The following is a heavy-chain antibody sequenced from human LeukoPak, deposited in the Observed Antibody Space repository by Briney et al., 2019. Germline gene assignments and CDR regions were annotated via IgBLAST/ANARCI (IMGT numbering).Heavy chain of an antibody. V-gene: IGHV3-11*04. CDR1: GFTSSDYY. Sequence: GGSLRLSCAASGFTSSDYYMSWIRQAPGKGLEWVSYISSGGSTTYYADSVKGRLTISRDNAENSLYLQMNSLRAEDTAVYYCARDSGYCTGTSCRNWFDPWGQGTRVTVSS. D-gene: IGHD2-15*01. J-gene: IGHJ5*02. CDR3: ARDSGYCTGTSCRNWFDP. CDR2: ISSGGSTT.